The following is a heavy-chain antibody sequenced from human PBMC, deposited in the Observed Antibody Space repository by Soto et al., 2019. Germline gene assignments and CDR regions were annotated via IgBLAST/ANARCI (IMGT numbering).Heavy chain of an antibody. J-gene: IGHJ5*02. CDR3: ARYHDILNWFDP. V-gene: IGHV4-39*01. CDR1: GFSLSSSIYC. CDR2: IYYSGST. Sequence: PSETLSLTCTFSGFSLSSSIYCLGWIRPPPGKGLEWIGSIYYSGSTYYNPSLKSRVTISVDTSKNQFSLKLSSVTAADTAVYYCARYHDILNWFDPWGQGTLVTVSS. D-gene: IGHD3-9*01.